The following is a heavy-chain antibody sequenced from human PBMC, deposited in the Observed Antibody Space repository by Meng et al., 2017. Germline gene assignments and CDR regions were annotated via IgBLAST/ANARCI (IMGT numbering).Heavy chain of an antibody. Sequence: SLKISCAASGFTFDDYAMHWVRQAPGKGLEWVSGISWNSGSIGYADSVKGRFTISRDNAKNSLYLQMNSLRAEDTALYYCAKEGPRAGYSGSWYPLVGAFDIWGQGTMGTVSS. V-gene: IGHV3-9*01. CDR2: ISWNSGSI. CDR1: GFTFDDYA. J-gene: IGHJ3*02. CDR3: AKEGPRAGYSGSWYPLVGAFDI. D-gene: IGHD6-13*01.